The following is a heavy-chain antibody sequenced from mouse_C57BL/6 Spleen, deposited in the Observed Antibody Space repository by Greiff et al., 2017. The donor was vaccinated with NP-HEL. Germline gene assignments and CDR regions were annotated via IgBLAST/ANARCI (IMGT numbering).Heavy chain of an antibody. CDR1: GFTFSSYA. V-gene: IGHV5-4*01. CDR3: AREGQLY. Sequence: EVNLVESGGGLVKPGGSLKLSCAASGFTFSSYAMSWVRQTPEKRLEWVATISDGGSYTYYPDNVKGRFTISRDNAKNNLYLLMSHLKSEDTAMYYCAREGQLYWGQGTLVTVSA. D-gene: IGHD1-3*01. CDR2: ISDGGSYT. J-gene: IGHJ3*01.